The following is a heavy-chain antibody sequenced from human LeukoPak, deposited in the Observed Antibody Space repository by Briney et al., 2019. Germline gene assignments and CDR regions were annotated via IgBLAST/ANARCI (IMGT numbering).Heavy chain of an antibody. CDR1: GGSISGSYYY. J-gene: IGHJ3*02. CDR2: IYHSGRST. D-gene: IGHD3-10*01. Sequence: SETLSLTCTVSGGSISGSYYYWGWIRQPPGKGLEWIGPIYHSGRSTFYNPSLKSRVAMSVDTSKNHFSLSLTSVTAADTAIYYCARHRAKRLNDAFEIWGQGTVVSVSS. CDR3: ARHRAKRLNDAFEI. V-gene: IGHV4-39*01.